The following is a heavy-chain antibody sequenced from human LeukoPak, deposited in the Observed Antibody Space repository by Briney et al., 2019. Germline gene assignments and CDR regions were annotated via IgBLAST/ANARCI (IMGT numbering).Heavy chain of an antibody. V-gene: IGHV1-18*01. Sequence: ALVEVSCKASGYTFTSYGISWVRQAPGQGLEWMGWISAYNGNTNYAQKLQGRVTMTTDTSTSTAYMELRSLRSDDTAVYYCARVFGGYYDSSGYRWFDPWGQGTLVTVSS. J-gene: IGHJ5*02. CDR2: ISAYNGNT. D-gene: IGHD3-22*01. CDR1: GYTFTSYG. CDR3: ARVFGGYYDSSGYRWFDP.